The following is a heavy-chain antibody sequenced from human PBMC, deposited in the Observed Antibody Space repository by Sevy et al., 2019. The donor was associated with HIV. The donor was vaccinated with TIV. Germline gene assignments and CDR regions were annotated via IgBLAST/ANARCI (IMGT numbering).Heavy chain of an antibody. CDR2: ISGRGGST. CDR1: GFTFSSYA. D-gene: IGHD3-16*02. J-gene: IGHJ4*02. Sequence: GGSLRLSCAASGFTFSSYAMSWVRQAPGKGLEWVSAISGRGGSTYYADSVKGRFTISRDNSKNTLYLQMNSLRAEDTAVYYCAKQLMITFGGVIVTANFDYWGQGTLVTVSS. CDR3: AKQLMITFGGVIVTANFDY. V-gene: IGHV3-23*01.